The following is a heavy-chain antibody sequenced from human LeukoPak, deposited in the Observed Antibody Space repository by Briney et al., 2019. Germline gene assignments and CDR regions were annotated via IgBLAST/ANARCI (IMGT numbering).Heavy chain of an antibody. D-gene: IGHD2-15*01. J-gene: IGHJ4*02. Sequence: GGSLTLSCAASGFTFRRYSMNWVRQAPGKGLQWVSSISSSGDYTYYADSMKGRFTISRDNSKNTLYLQMNSLRAEDTAVYYCAKGSLSGGTHYFDFWGQGTLVTVSS. V-gene: IGHV3-21*04. CDR2: ISSSGDYT. CDR1: GFTFRRYS. CDR3: AKGSLSGGTHYFDF.